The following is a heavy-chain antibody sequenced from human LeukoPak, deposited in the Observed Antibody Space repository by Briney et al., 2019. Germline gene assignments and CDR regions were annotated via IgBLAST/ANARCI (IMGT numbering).Heavy chain of an antibody. Sequence: SVKVSCKASGGTFSSYAISWVRQAPGQGLEWMGGIIPIFGTANYAQKFQGRVTITADKSTSTAYMELSSLRSEDTAVYYCARDAATTVTDYYYGMDVWGKGTTVTVSS. J-gene: IGHJ6*04. CDR3: ARDAATTVTDYYYGMDV. V-gene: IGHV1-69*06. CDR2: IIPIFGTA. CDR1: GGTFSSYA. D-gene: IGHD4-17*01.